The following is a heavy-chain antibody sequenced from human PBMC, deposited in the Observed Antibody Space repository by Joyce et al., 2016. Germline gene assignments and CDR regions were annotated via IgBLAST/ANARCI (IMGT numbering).Heavy chain of an antibody. Sequence: QVQLVQSGAEVKKPGASVKVSCKVSGYTLTSLSINWVRQTPGQGLEWMGGLNPEAGETIYAQKFQGRVTMPEETSTDTAYMELSSLRSDDAAVYYCATVSGFEGAPFDYWGQGTLVIVSS. V-gene: IGHV1-24*01. CDR1: GYTLTSLS. CDR3: ATVSGFEGAPFDY. D-gene: IGHD1-26*01. J-gene: IGHJ4*02. CDR2: LNPEAGET.